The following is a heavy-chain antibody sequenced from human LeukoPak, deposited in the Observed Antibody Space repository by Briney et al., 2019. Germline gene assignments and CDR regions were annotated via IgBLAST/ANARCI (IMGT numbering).Heavy chain of an antibody. V-gene: IGHV3-23*01. CDR3: AKGPSCYYDTSGFFDY. CDR2: ISGSGGST. J-gene: IGHJ4*02. Sequence: GGSLRLSCAASGFTFSSYAMSWVRQAPGKGLEWVSVISGSGGSTYYADSVKGRFTISRDNSKNTLYLQMNSLRAEDTAVYYCAKGPSCYYDTSGFFDYWGQGTLVTVSS. CDR1: GFTFSSYA. D-gene: IGHD3-22*01.